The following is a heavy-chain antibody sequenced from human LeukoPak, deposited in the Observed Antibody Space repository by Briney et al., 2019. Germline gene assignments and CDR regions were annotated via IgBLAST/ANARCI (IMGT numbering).Heavy chain of an antibody. CDR2: INPNSGGT. J-gene: IGHJ5*02. CDR1: GYTFTGYY. Sequence: ASVKVSCKASGYTFTGYYMHWVRQAPGQGLEWMGWINPNSGGTNYAQKFQGWVTMTRDTSISTAYMELSRLRSDDTAVYYCARSEGYSSGWFGWFDPWGQGTLVTVSS. D-gene: IGHD6-19*01. V-gene: IGHV1-2*04. CDR3: ARSEGYSSGWFGWFDP.